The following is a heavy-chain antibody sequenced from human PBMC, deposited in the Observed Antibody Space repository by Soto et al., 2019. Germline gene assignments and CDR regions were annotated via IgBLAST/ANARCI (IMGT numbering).Heavy chain of an antibody. J-gene: IGHJ4*02. CDR2: IWYDGSNK. Sequence: QVQLVESGGGVVQPGRSLRLSCAASGFTFSSYGVHWVRQAPGKGLEWVAVIWYDGSNKYYADSVKGRFTISRDNSKNTLYLQMNSLRAEDTAVYYCARGRDIVVVPAAISDYFDYWGQGTLVTVSS. CDR1: GFTFSSYG. CDR3: ARGRDIVVVPAAISDYFDY. V-gene: IGHV3-33*01. D-gene: IGHD2-2*02.